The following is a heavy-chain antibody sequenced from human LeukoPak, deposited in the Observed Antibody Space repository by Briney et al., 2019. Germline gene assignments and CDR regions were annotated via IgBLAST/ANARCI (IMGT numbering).Heavy chain of an antibody. V-gene: IGHV4-4*07. D-gene: IGHD1-26*01. CDR1: GGSISSYY. J-gene: IGHJ4*02. CDR2: INTSVGT. Sequence: PSETLSLTCTVSGGSISSYYWSWIRQPAGKGLEWIGRINTSVGTAYNPSLNGRVTMSVDTSKTQFSLKLSSVTAADTAVYYCARDPFRSSFDSWGQGTLVTVSS. CDR3: ARDPFRSSFDS.